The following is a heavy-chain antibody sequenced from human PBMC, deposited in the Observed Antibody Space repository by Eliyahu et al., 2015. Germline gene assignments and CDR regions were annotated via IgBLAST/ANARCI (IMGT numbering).Heavy chain of an antibody. Sequence: QVQLQQSGPGLVKPSQTLSLTCAIXGXRXSSNSAAWTWTRQSPSRGLEWLGRTYYRSKWYNDYAVSVKSRISINADTSKNQFSLQLNSVTPEDTAVYYCARQWGGATGHWGQGTLVTVSS. D-gene: IGHD1-26*01. CDR2: TYYRSKWYN. J-gene: IGHJ4*02. CDR1: GXRXSSNSAA. CDR3: ARQWGGATGH. V-gene: IGHV6-1*01.